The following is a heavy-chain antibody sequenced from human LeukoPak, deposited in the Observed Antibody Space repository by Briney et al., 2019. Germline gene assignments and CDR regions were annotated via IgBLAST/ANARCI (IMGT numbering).Heavy chain of an antibody. Sequence: SETLSLTCTVSGDSISAFYWSWLRQSPGKRPEWIGYISNGGSSGSTNYNPSLKSRVSISADTSKNQFSLRLTSVTAADTAVYYCARFSGGTSRVDYWGQGTLVTVSS. CDR3: ARFSGGTSRVDY. CDR1: GDSISAFY. CDR2: ISNGGSSGST. V-gene: IGHV4-59*01. J-gene: IGHJ4*02.